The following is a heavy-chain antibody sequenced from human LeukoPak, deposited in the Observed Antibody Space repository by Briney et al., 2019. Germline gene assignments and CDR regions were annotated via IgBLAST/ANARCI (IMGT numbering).Heavy chain of an antibody. V-gene: IGHV4-31*03. Sequence: SETLSLTCTVSGGSISSGGYYWSWVRQHPGKGREWLGYIYYSGSTYYDPSLKSRVTISVNTSKNQFSLKLSSVTAANTAVYYCAKVEGYSGSWWRPFDPWGQGTLVTVSS. CDR3: AKVEGYSGSWWRPFDP. CDR2: IYYSGST. D-gene: IGHD6-13*01. CDR1: GGSISSGGYY. J-gene: IGHJ5*02.